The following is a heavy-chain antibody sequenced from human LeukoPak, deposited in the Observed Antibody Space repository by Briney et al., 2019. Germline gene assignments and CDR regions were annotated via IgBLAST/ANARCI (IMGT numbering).Heavy chain of an antibody. V-gene: IGHV3-23*01. CDR3: ARGPSGYHNT. CDR2: ISGSGSST. D-gene: IGHD5-12*01. J-gene: IGHJ4*02. CDR1: GFTFSSYA. Sequence: GGSLRLSCAASGFTFSSYAMSWVRLPPGKGLEWVSAISGSGSSTYFAESVKGRFTISRDNSKNTLYLQMNSLRAEDTAVYYCARGPSGYHNTGGQGTLVTVSS.